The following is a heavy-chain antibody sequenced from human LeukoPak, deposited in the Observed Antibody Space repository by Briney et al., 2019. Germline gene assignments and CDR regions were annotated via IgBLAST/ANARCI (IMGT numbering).Heavy chain of an antibody. V-gene: IGHV3-30*04. J-gene: IGHJ4*02. D-gene: IGHD6-19*01. CDR1: GFTFSSYA. CDR2: ISYDGSNK. Sequence: GGSLRLSCAASGFTFSSYAMHWVRQAPGKGLEWVAVISYDGSNKYYADSVKGRFTISRDNSKNTLYLQMNSLRAEDTAVYYCAREDSGWQVFDYWGQGTLVTVSS. CDR3: AREDSGWQVFDY.